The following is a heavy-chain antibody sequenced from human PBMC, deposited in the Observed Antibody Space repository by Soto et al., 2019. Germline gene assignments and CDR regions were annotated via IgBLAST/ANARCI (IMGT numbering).Heavy chain of an antibody. CDR1: GFTFSESA. Sequence: PGGSLRLSCAASGFTFSESAMHWVRQASGKGLEWVGRIRSKANSYATAYAASVKGRFTISRDDSKNTAYLQMNSLKTEDTAVYYFTRHVEMATITIAYYGMDVWGQGTTVTVSS. D-gene: IGHD5-12*01. CDR3: TRHVEMATITIAYYGMDV. CDR2: IRSKANSYAT. V-gene: IGHV3-73*01. J-gene: IGHJ6*02.